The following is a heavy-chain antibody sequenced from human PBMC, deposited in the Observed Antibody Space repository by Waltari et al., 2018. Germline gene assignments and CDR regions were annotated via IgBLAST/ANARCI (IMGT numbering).Heavy chain of an antibody. J-gene: IGHJ4*02. CDR1: GGSVSSSSYY. Sequence: QLQLQESGPGLVKPSETLSLTCTVSGGSVSSSSYYWGWIRQPPGKGLEWIGSIYYSGSTYDNPSLKSRVTISVDTSKNQFSLKLSSVTAADTAVYYCARHYPMVRGVMTHFDYWGQGTLVTVSS. CDR3: ARHYPMVRGVMTHFDY. D-gene: IGHD3-10*01. CDR2: IYYSGST. V-gene: IGHV4-39*01.